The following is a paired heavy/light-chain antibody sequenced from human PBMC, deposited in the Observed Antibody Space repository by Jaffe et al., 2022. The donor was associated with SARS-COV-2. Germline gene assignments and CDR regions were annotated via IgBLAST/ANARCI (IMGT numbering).Heavy chain of an antibody. CDR3: ARGFGNYAPLDY. CDR2: IYYSGST. D-gene: IGHD4-4*01. V-gene: IGHV4-31*03. CDR1: GGSTSSDGYY. Sequence: QVQLQESGPRLVKSSQTLSLTCTVSGGSTSSDGYYWSWIRQHPGKGLEWMGYIYYSGSTYYNPSLKSRVTLSVDTSKNQFSLKLNSVTAADTAVYYCARGFGNYAPLDYWGQGTLVTVSS. J-gene: IGHJ4*02.
Light chain of an antibody. CDR2: WAS. Sequence: DIVMTQSPDSLAVSLGERATINCKSSQSVLYSSNNKNYLAWYQQKPGQPPRLLISWASTRESGVPDRFSGSGSGTDFTLTISSLQAEDVAVYFCQQYYTTPITFGQGTRLEIK. CDR1: QSVLYSSNNKNY. V-gene: IGKV4-1*01. CDR3: QQYYTTPIT. J-gene: IGKJ5*01.